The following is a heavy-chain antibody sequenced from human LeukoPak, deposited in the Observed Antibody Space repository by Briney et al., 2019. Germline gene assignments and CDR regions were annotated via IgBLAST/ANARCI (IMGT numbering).Heavy chain of an antibody. Sequence: GGSPRLSCAASGFTFSSYAMSWVRQAPGKGLEWVSAISGSGGSTYYADSVKGRFTISRDNAKNSLYLQMNSLRAEDTAVYYCARDLIVGATWDYWGQGTLVTVSS. J-gene: IGHJ4*02. CDR1: GFTFSSYA. CDR3: ARDLIVGATWDY. D-gene: IGHD1-26*01. CDR2: ISGSGGST. V-gene: IGHV3-23*01.